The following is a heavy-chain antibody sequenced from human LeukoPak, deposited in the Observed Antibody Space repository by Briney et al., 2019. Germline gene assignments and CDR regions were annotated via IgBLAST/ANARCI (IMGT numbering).Heavy chain of an antibody. J-gene: IGHJ3*02. V-gene: IGHV3-21*01. Sequence: GGSLRLSCAASGFTFSSYSMNWVRQAPGKGLEWVSSISSSSSYIYYADSVKGRFTISRDNSKNTLYLQMNSLRAEDTAVYYCARDPPEMATDDAFDIWGQGTMVTVSS. D-gene: IGHD5-24*01. CDR2: ISSSSSYI. CDR1: GFTFSSYS. CDR3: ARDPPEMATDDAFDI.